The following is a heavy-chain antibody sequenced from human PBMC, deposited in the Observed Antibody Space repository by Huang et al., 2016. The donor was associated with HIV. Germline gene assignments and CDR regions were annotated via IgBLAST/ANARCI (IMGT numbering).Heavy chain of an antibody. V-gene: IGHV3-48*04. CDR3: ARESCSGGTCYLFDF. CDR2: SRRSRNSK. D-gene: IGHD2-15*01. CDR1: GFTFGDFN. Sequence: EVQLVESGGGLVQPGTSLRLSCAVSGFTFGDFNMNWVRQAQGKGREGMSYSRRSRNSKLYADYVKGRFTIARDNARNSLYLQLKSLRVEDTAVYYCARESCSGGTCYLFDFWGQGVLVTVSS. J-gene: IGHJ4*02.